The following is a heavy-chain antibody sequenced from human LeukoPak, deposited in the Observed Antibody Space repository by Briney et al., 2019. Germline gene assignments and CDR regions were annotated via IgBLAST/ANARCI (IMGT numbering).Heavy chain of an antibody. J-gene: IGHJ5*02. CDR2: INHSGST. D-gene: IGHD2-15*01. CDR3: AREKGRKTPWFDP. V-gene: IGHV4-34*01. CDR1: GGSFSGYY. Sequence: SETLSLTCAVYGGSFSGYYWSWIRQPPGKGLEWIGEINHSGSTNYNPSLKSRVTISVDTSKNQFSLKLSSVTAADTAVYYCAREKGRKTPWFDPWGQGTLVTVSS.